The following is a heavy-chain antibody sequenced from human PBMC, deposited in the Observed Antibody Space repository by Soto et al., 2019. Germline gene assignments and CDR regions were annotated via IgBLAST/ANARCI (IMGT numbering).Heavy chain of an antibody. CDR1: GFTFSSYG. D-gene: IGHD3-10*01. J-gene: IGHJ4*02. Sequence: QVQLVESGGGVVQPGRSLRLSCAASGFTFSSYGMHWVRQAPGKGLEWVAVISYDGSNKYYADSVKGRFTISRDNSKNTLYLQMNSLRAEDTAVYDCAKDGNDGSGSYQCYWGQGTLVTVSS. V-gene: IGHV3-30*18. CDR2: ISYDGSNK. CDR3: AKDGNDGSGSYQCY.